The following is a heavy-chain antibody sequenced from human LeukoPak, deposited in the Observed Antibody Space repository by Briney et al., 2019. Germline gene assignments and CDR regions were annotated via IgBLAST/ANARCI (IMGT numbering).Heavy chain of an antibody. CDR2: IYHSGST. CDR3: ASDGGNSGYEDDYFDY. Sequence: PSETLSLTCTVSGYSISSGYYWGWIRQPPGKGLEWIGSIYHSGSTYYNPSLKSRVTISVDTSKNQFSLKLSSVTAADTAVYYCASDGGNSGYEDDYFDYWGQGTLVTVSS. V-gene: IGHV4-38-2*02. D-gene: IGHD5-12*01. J-gene: IGHJ4*02. CDR1: GYSISSGYY.